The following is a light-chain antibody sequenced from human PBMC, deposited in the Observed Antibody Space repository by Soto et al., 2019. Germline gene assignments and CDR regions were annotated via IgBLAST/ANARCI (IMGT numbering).Light chain of an antibody. CDR1: QSLVSSDGNTH. Sequence: DVVMTQSPLSLPVTLGQPASISCRSSQSLVSSDGNTHLIWFQQRPGQSPRRLIYKVSNRDCEVPHTFSGGGSGSYFSLEISRVEAEDVGVYYCMQATHWHWTFGQGTKVEIK. V-gene: IGKV2-30*01. CDR3: MQATHWHWT. CDR2: KVS. J-gene: IGKJ1*01.